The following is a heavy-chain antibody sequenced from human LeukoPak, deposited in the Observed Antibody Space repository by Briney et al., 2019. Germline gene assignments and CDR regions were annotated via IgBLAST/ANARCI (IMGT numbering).Heavy chain of an antibody. V-gene: IGHV1-18*01. Sequence: ASVKVSCKASGYTFTSYGYNWVRQAPGQGLEWMGWISAYNGNTNYAQKLQGRVTMTTDTSTSTAYMELRSLRSDDTAVYYCARDNLGSGSYLAFDIWGQGTMVTVSS. CDR1: GYTFTSYG. CDR2: ISAYNGNT. J-gene: IGHJ3*02. CDR3: ARDNLGSGSYLAFDI. D-gene: IGHD3-10*01.